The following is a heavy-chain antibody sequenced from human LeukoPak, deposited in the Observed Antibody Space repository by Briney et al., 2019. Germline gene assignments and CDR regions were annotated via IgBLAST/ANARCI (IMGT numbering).Heavy chain of an antibody. CDR1: GFTFSNYW. J-gene: IGHJ4*02. D-gene: IGHD1-26*01. V-gene: IGHV3-74*01. CDR2: ITIDGSTT. Sequence: GGSLRLSCAASGFTFSNYWMHWVRQAPGTGLVCVSRITIDGSTTSYADSVRGRFTISRDNAKNTVYLQMNSLRAEDTAVYYCARDLTGAVFDFWGQGTLVTVSS. CDR3: ARDLTGAVFDF.